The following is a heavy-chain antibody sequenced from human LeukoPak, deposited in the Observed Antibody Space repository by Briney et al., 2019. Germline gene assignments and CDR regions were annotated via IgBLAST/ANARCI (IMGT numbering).Heavy chain of an antibody. Sequence: SETLSLTCAVYVYGGSFSGYYWSWIRQPPGKGLEWIGYIYYSGSTNYNPSLKSRVTISVDTSKNQFSLKLSSVTAADTAVYYCARIVATITNWFDPWGQGTLVTVSS. J-gene: IGHJ5*02. V-gene: IGHV4-59*01. CDR3: ARIVATITNWFDP. CDR2: IYYSGST. CDR1: VYGGSFSGYY. D-gene: IGHD5-12*01.